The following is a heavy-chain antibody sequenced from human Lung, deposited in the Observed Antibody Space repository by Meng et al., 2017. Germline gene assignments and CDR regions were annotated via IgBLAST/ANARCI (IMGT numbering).Heavy chain of an antibody. CDR1: GGSISGSY. V-gene: IGHV4-34*01. Sequence: QLTLKQWGAGLLRPSENLSLTCAADGGSISGSYLSWIRQSPAKGLEWIGKINHGGSTNYNPSLESRVTISVDTPKNQFSLRLTSMTVADTAVYYCARERHSTIIRGVIDFWGRGALVTVSS. D-gene: IGHD3-10*01. CDR3: ARERHSTIIRGVIDF. J-gene: IGHJ4*02. CDR2: INHGGST.